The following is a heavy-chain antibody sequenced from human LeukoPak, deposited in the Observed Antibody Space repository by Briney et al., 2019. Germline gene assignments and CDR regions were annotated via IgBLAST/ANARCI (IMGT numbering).Heavy chain of an antibody. V-gene: IGHV3-74*01. D-gene: IGHD6-19*01. J-gene: IGHJ4*02. CDR1: GFTFSTYW. Sequence: GGSLRLSCAASGFTFSTYWMHWVRQAPGKGLVRVSRINRDGSRSYADSLKGRFTISRDNAKNTLYLEMSSLRAEDTAVYYCAREGAVPGNPFDYWGQGTLVTVSS. CDR3: AREGAVPGNPFDY. CDR2: INRDGSR.